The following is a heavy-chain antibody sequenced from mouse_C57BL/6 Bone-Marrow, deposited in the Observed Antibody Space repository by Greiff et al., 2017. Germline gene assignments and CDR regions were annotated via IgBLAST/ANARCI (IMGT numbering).Heavy chain of an antibody. Sequence: EVKLQESGGGLVQPGGSLKLSCAASGFTFSDYGMAWVRQAPRKGPEWVAFISNLAYSIYYADTVTGRFTISRENAKNTLYLEMSSLRSEDTAMYYCAGSGDGYYPYYFDYWGQGTTLTVSS. V-gene: IGHV5-15*01. CDR3: AGSGDGYYPYYFDY. J-gene: IGHJ2*01. CDR1: GFTFSDYG. D-gene: IGHD2-3*01. CDR2: ISNLAYSI.